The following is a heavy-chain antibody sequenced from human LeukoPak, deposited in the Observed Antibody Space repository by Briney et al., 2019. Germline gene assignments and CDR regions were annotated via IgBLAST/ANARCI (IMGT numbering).Heavy chain of an antibody. D-gene: IGHD4-17*01. CDR1: GFTFSSYA. Sequence: PGGSLRLSCAASGFTFSSYAMHWVRQAPGKGLEWVAVISYDGNNKYYADSVKGRFTIPRDNSKNTLYLQMNSLRAEDTALYYCATLPTWGQGTLVTVSS. J-gene: IGHJ4*02. V-gene: IGHV3-30-3*01. CDR2: ISYDGNNK. CDR3: ATLPT.